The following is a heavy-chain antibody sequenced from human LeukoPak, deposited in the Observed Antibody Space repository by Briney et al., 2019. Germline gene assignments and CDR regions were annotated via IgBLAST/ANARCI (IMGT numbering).Heavy chain of an antibody. V-gene: IGHV3-7*01. CDR1: GFTVSSNY. Sequence: GGSLRLSCAASGFTVSSNYMSWVRQAPGKGLEWVANIKQDGSERYYVDSVKGRFTISRDNAKNSLYLQMNSLRAEDTAVYYCARDSWIRYGDGIDYWGQGTLVTVSS. D-gene: IGHD4-17*01. CDR3: ARDSWIRYGDGIDY. CDR2: IKQDGSER. J-gene: IGHJ4*02.